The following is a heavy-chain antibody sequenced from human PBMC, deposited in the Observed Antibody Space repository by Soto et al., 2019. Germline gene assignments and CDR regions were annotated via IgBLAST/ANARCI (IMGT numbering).Heavy chain of an antibody. Sequence: GGSLRLSCTASGFTLRSYWMTWVRQAPGKGLEWVANIKQDGGEKYFVDSVKGRFIISRDNTKNSVYLQMNGLRADDTAVYYCARDPRDYSNYNYYYYFYAMDVWGQGTTVTVSS. CDR3: ARDPRDYSNYNYYYYFYAMDV. J-gene: IGHJ6*02. D-gene: IGHD4-4*01. CDR2: IKQDGGEK. V-gene: IGHV3-7*01. CDR1: GFTLRSYW.